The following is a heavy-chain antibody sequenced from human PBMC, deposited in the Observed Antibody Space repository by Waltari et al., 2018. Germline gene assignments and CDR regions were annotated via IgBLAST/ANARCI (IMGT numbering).Heavy chain of an antibody. D-gene: IGHD4-17*01. Sequence: QLQLQESGPGLVKPSETLSLTRTVSGGSISSSSYYWGWIRQPPGKGLEWIGSIYYSGSTYYNPSLKSRVTISVDTSKNQFSLKLSSVTAADTAVYYCARPRRTNYYMDVWGKGTTVTVSS. CDR2: IYYSGST. CDR3: ARPRRTNYYMDV. J-gene: IGHJ6*03. CDR1: GGSISSSSYY. V-gene: IGHV4-39*01.